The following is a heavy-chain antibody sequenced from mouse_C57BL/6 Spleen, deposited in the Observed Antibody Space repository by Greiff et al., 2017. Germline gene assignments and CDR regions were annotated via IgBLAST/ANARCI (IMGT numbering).Heavy chain of an antibody. CDR3: ARRRDYYDYGDWYFDV. D-gene: IGHD2-4*01. CDR1: GFTFSDYG. Sequence: EVKLMESGGGLVQPGGSLKLSCAASGFTFSDYGMAWVRQAPRKGPEWVAFISNLAYSIYYADTVTGRFTSSRENAKNTLYLEMSSLRSEDTAMYYCARRRDYYDYGDWYFDVWGTGTTVTVSS. V-gene: IGHV5-15*01. J-gene: IGHJ1*03. CDR2: ISNLAYSI.